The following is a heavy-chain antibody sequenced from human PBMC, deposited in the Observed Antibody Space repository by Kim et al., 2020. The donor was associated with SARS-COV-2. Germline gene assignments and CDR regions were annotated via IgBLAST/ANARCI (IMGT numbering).Heavy chain of an antibody. D-gene: IGHD1-26*01. V-gene: IGHV1-69*04. J-gene: IGHJ4*02. CDR3: ARGGSYYNIFDY. Sequence: NSAQKFQGRVTITADKSTSTDYMELSSLRSEDTAVYYCARGGSYYNIFDYWGQGTLVTVSS.